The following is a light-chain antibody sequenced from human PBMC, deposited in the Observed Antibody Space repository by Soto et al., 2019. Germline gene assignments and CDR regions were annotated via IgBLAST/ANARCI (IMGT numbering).Light chain of an antibody. CDR3: SSYAGSNNLEV. J-gene: IGLJ2*01. Sequence: QSALTQPPSASGSPGQSVTISCTGTRSDVGDHNYVSWYQQHPGKAPKLIIYEVNKRPSGVPDRFSGSKSGNTASLSVSGLQADDEADYYCSSYAGSNNLEVFGGGTKLTVL. CDR2: EVN. V-gene: IGLV2-8*01. CDR1: RSDVGDHNY.